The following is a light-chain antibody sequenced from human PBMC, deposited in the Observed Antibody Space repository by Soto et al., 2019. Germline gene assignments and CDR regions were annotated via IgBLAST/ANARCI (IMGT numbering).Light chain of an antibody. CDR3: QQSYSTPHT. CDR1: QSISNY. CDR2: AAS. Sequence: DIQMTQSPSSLSASVGDRVTITCRASQSISNYLTLYQHKPGKAPNLMIYAASRLQSVVPSRFSGSGSGTALTLISSSLQPEDFATYYCQQSYSTPHTFGQGTKLEI. J-gene: IGKJ2*01. V-gene: IGKV1-39*01.